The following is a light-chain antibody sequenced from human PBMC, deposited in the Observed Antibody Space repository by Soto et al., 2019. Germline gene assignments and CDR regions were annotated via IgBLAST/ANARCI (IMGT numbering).Light chain of an antibody. V-gene: IGLV2-11*01. Sequence: QSALTQPRSVSGSPGQSVTISCTGTSSDVGGYNYVSWYQQHPGKAPKLMIYDVSKRPSGVPDRFSGSKSGNTASLTISGLQAGDEADYYCCSYAGSYPLFGGGTKLTVL. CDR1: SSDVGGYNY. J-gene: IGLJ2*01. CDR2: DVS. CDR3: CSYAGSYPL.